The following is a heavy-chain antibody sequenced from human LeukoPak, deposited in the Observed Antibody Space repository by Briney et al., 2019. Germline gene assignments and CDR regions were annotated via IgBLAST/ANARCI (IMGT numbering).Heavy chain of an antibody. V-gene: IGHV3-15*01. CDR2: LKSKTDGGTT. Sequence: GGCLRLSCAASGFTFSNAWMSGVRDAPGKGLEWGGRLKSKTDGGTTDYAAPVKGRFTISRDDSKNTLYLQMNSLNTDDTAVYYCTTDLDPLRAAVAGTEDASDIWGQGTMVTVSS. J-gene: IGHJ3*02. CDR3: TTDLDPLRAAVAGTEDASDI. D-gene: IGHD6-19*01. CDR1: GFTFSNAW.